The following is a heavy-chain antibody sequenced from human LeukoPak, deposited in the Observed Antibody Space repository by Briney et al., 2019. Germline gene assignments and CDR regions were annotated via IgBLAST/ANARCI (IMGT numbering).Heavy chain of an antibody. Sequence: GGSLRLPCAASGFTFSSYSMNWVRQAPGKGLEWVSSISSSSSYIYYADSVKGRFTISRDNAKNSLYLQMNSLRAEDTAVYYCARGGMDYDFWSGPTNYYFDYWGQGTLVTVSS. CDR2: ISSSSSYI. J-gene: IGHJ4*02. D-gene: IGHD3-3*01. CDR3: ARGGMDYDFWSGPTNYYFDY. CDR1: GFTFSSYS. V-gene: IGHV3-21*01.